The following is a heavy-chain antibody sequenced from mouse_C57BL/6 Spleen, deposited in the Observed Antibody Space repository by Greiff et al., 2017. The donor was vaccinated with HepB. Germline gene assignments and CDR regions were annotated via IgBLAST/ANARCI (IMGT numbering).Heavy chain of an antibody. CDR1: GYTFTSYW. D-gene: IGHD1-1*01. J-gene: IGHJ1*03. Sequence: QVQLQQPGAELVKPGASVKLSCKASGYTFTSYWMHWVKQRPRQGLEWIGMIHPNSGSTNYNEKFKSKATLTVDKSSSTAYMQLSSLTSEDSAVYYCARYVTYYGSLGFDVWGTGTTVTVSS. CDR2: IHPNSGST. CDR3: ARYVTYYGSLGFDV. V-gene: IGHV1-64*01.